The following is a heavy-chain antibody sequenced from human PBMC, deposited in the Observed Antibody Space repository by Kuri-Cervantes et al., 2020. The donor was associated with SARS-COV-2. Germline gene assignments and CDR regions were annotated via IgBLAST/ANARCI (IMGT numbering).Heavy chain of an antibody. CDR3: ARSTPSRRLVVISQGGAFDI. J-gene: IGHJ3*02. V-gene: IGHV1-2*04. D-gene: IGHD3-22*01. CDR1: GYTFTDYY. Sequence: ASVKASCKASGYTFTDYYMHWVRQAPGQGLEWMGWINPNSGGTNYAQKFQGWVTMTRDTSISTVYMELSRLRSDDTAMYYCARSTPSRRLVVISQGGAFDIWGQGTMVTVSS. CDR2: INPNSGGT.